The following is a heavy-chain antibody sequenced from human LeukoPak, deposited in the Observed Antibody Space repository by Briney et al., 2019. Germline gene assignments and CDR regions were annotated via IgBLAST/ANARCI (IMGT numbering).Heavy chain of an antibody. CDR3: ARGSNWNYGWFDP. D-gene: IGHD1-7*01. V-gene: IGHV1-2*06. Sequence: ASVKVSCKASGYTSTGYYMHWVRQAPGQGLEWMGRINPNSGGTNYAQKFQGRDTMTRDTSISTAYMELSRLRSDDTAVYYCARGSNWNYGWFDPWGQGTLVTVSS. CDR1: GYTSTGYY. CDR2: INPNSGGT. J-gene: IGHJ5*02.